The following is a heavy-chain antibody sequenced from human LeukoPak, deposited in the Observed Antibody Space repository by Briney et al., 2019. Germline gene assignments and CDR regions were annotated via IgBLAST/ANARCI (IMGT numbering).Heavy chain of an antibody. V-gene: IGHV4-38-2*02. J-gene: IGHJ4*02. D-gene: IGHD6-6*01. CDR3: AREVAARPWE. CDR2: IYHSGST. CDR1: GYSISSGYY. Sequence: SETLSLTCTVSGYSISSGYYWGWIRQPPGKGLEWIGSIYHSGSTYYNPSLKSRVTISVDTSKNQFSLKLSSVTAADTAVYYCAREVAARPWEWGQGTLVTVSS.